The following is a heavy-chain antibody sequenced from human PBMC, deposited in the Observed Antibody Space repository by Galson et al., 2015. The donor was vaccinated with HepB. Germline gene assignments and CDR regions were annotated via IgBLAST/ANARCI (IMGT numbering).Heavy chain of an antibody. CDR1: GFTFSSYG. CDR3: AREDGDPGPLDY. V-gene: IGHV3-33*01. D-gene: IGHD2-21*02. Sequence: SLRLSCAASGFTFSSYGMHWVRQAPGKGLGWVAVIWYDGSNKYYADSVKGRFTISRDNSKNTLYLQMNSLRAEDTAVYYCAREDGDPGPLDYWGQGTLVTVSS. J-gene: IGHJ4*02. CDR2: IWYDGSNK.